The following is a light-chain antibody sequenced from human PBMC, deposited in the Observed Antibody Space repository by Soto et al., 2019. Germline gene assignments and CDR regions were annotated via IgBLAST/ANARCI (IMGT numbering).Light chain of an antibody. V-gene: IGKV3-15*01. J-gene: IGKJ1*01. Sequence: EIVMTQSPATLSVSPGDRATLSCRASQRVGRNLAWYQQRPGQAPRLLIYGTSTRASGIPARYSGSGSGTEFTLTISSLQSEDFAVYYCQQYNTWPRGTFGQGTKVEIK. CDR1: QRVGRN. CDR3: QQYNTWPRGT. CDR2: GTS.